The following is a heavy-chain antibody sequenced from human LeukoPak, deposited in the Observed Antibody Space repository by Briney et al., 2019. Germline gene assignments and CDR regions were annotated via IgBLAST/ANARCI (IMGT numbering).Heavy chain of an antibody. Sequence: SETLSLTCAVYGGSFSGYYWSWIRQPPGKGLEWSGEINHSGSTNYNPSLKSRVTISVDTSKNQFSLKLSSVTAADTAVYYCARVRLLWFGRNWFDPWGQGTLVTVSS. V-gene: IGHV4-34*01. CDR3: ARVRLLWFGRNWFDP. D-gene: IGHD3-10*01. CDR1: GGSFSGYY. CDR2: INHSGST. J-gene: IGHJ5*02.